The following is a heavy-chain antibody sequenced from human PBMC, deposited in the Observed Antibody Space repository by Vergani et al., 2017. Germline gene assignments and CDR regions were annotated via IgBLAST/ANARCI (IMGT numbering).Heavy chain of an antibody. J-gene: IGHJ5*02. Sequence: QVQLVASGGGLVRPGGSLRLSCAASGFIFSDYYMTWIRQTPGKGLEWLAHISDGGETKMYAESLKGRFTIYKDNTVDMLSLQMNSLRPDDTAVYYCVRGGRGDHGDFWSRLGPWGQGTRVIVSS. V-gene: IGHV3-11*04. CDR3: VRGGRGDHGDFWSRLGP. CDR2: ISDGGETK. D-gene: IGHD3-3*01. CDR1: GFIFSDYY.